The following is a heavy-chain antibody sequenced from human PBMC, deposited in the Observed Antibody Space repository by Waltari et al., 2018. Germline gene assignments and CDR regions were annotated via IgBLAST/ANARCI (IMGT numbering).Heavy chain of an antibody. Sequence: EVQLVESGGGLVQPGGSLRLSCAASGFTFSSYWMHWVRQAPGRGLVGVSRMHRDGSNTTYADSVKGRFTVSRDNAKNTMYLQMNGLRAEDTAVYYCARDLNYDSADYWGQGTLVTVSS. CDR3: ARDLNYDSADY. CDR2: MHRDGSNT. CDR1: GFTFSSYW. D-gene: IGHD3-22*01. J-gene: IGHJ4*02. V-gene: IGHV3-74*01.